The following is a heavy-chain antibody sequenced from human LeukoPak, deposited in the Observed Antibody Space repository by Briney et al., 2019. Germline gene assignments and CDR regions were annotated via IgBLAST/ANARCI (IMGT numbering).Heavy chain of an antibody. CDR2: ISGSGGST. CDR1: GFTFSSYA. J-gene: IGHJ3*02. CDR3: AKTNYDILTGYQDDAFDI. D-gene: IGHD3-9*01. V-gene: IGHV3-23*01. Sequence: PGGSLRLSCAASGFTFSSYAVSWVRQAPGKGLEWVSAISGSGGSTYYADSVKGRFTISRDNSKNTLYLQMNSLRAEDTAVYYCAKTNYDILTGYQDDAFDIWGQGTMVTVSS.